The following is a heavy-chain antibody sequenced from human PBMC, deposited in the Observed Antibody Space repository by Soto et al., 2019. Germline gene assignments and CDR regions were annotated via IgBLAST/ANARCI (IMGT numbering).Heavy chain of an antibody. CDR1: GFPFSSYW. D-gene: IGHD6-13*01. Sequence: EVQLVESGGGLVQPGGSLRLYCAASGFPFSSYWMSWVRQAPGKGLEWVANIKQDGSEKYYVDSVKGRFTISRDNAKNSLYLQMNSLRAEDTAVYYCARDKRPAGYSSSWDRNDYWGQGTLVTVSS. CDR3: ARDKRPAGYSSSWDRNDY. J-gene: IGHJ4*02. V-gene: IGHV3-7*01. CDR2: IKQDGSEK.